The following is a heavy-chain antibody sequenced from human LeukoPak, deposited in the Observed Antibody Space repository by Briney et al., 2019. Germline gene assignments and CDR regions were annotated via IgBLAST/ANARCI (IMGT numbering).Heavy chain of an antibody. Sequence: ASVKVSCKASGYTFTSYGISWVRQAPGQGLEWMGWISAYNGNTNYAQKLKGRVTMTTDTSTSTAYMELRSLRSDDTAVYYCARVRCSSTSCYGPGGYWGQGTLVTVSS. CDR3: ARVRCSSTSCYGPGGY. V-gene: IGHV1-18*01. CDR2: ISAYNGNT. CDR1: GYTFTSYG. D-gene: IGHD2-2*01. J-gene: IGHJ4*02.